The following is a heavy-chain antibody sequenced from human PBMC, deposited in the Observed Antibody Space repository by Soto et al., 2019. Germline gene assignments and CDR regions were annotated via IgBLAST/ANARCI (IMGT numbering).Heavy chain of an antibody. CDR2: IYYSGST. D-gene: IGHD3-22*01. Sequence: SETLSLTCTVSGGSISSSSYYWGWIRQPPGKGLEWIGSIYYSGSTNYIPSLKSRVTISLDTSKNQFSLKLSSVTAADTAVYYCARTSFYYDSSGYKNWFDPWGQGTLVTVSS. J-gene: IGHJ5*02. CDR3: ARTSFYYDSSGYKNWFDP. V-gene: IGHV4-39*07. CDR1: GGSISSSSYY.